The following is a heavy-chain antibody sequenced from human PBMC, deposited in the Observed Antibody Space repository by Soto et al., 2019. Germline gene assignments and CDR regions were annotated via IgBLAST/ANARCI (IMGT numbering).Heavy chain of an antibody. J-gene: IGHJ6*02. CDR1: GFTFTSSA. Sequence: SVKVSCKASGFTFTSSAVQWVRQARGQRLEWIGWIVVGSGNTNYAQKFQERVTITRDMSTSTAYMELSSLRSEDTAVYYCARDGGDCSGGSCYAASYYYGMDVWGQGTTVTVSS. CDR2: IVVGSGNT. CDR3: ARDGGDCSGGSCYAASYYYGMDV. D-gene: IGHD2-15*01. V-gene: IGHV1-58*01.